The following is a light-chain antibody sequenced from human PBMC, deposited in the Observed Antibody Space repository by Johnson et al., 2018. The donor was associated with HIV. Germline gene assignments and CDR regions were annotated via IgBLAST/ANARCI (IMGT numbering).Light chain of an antibody. Sequence: QSVLTQPPSVSAAPGQKVTISCSGSSSNIGNNYVSWYQQLPGTAPKLLIYENSKRPSGIPDRFSGSKSGTSATLGITGLQTGDEADYYCATWDSSLGAGRVFGTGTK. CDR3: ATWDSSLGAGRV. CDR1: SSNIGNNY. CDR2: ENS. V-gene: IGLV1-51*02. J-gene: IGLJ1*01.